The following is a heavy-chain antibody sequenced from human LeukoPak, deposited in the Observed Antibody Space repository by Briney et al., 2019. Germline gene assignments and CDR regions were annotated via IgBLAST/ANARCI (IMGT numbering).Heavy chain of an antibody. CDR2: ISSSGSPT. CDR1: GFMFSSYW. V-gene: IGHV3-11*04. CDR3: ARDRGRGDYVWGTYRYTYYFDY. J-gene: IGHJ4*02. Sequence: KPGGSLRLSCAASGFMFSSYWMSWIRQAPGKGLEWISYISSSGSPTYYADSVKGRFTISRDNAKSSLYLQMTSLRAEDTAVYYCARDRGRGDYVWGTYRYTYYFDYWGQGTLVTVSS. D-gene: IGHD3-16*02.